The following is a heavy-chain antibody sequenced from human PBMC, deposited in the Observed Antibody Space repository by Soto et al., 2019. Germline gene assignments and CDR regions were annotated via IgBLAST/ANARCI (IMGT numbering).Heavy chain of an antibody. Sequence: EVQLLESGGGLVQPGGSLRLSCAASGFTFSSYAMSWVRQAPGKGLEWVSAISGSGGSTYYADSVKGRFTISRDNSKNTLYLQMNSLRAEDTAVYYCAKALIDYGDYSPADFDYWGQGTLVTVSS. CDR2: ISGSGGST. CDR1: GFTFSSYA. CDR3: AKALIDYGDYSPADFDY. J-gene: IGHJ4*02. V-gene: IGHV3-23*01. D-gene: IGHD4-17*01.